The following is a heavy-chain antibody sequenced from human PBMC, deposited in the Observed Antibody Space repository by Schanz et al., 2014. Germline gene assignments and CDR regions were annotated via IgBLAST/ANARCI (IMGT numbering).Heavy chain of an antibody. CDR2: MNPNRGNT. V-gene: IGHV1-8*01. J-gene: IGHJ4*02. D-gene: IGHD3-16*01. CDR3: ARSVWGDGDDY. CDR1: GYTFTNYN. Sequence: QVQLVQSGAEVKKPGASVKVSCKASGYTFTNYNIIWVRQATGQGLEWMGWMNPNRGNTAYAQKFQGRVTMTRNTSISTAYMELSSLRSEDTAVYYCARSVWGDGDDYWGQGTLVTVSS.